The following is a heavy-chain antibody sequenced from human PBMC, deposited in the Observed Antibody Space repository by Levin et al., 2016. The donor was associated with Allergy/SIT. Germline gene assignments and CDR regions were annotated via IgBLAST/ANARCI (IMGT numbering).Heavy chain of an antibody. J-gene: IGHJ6*02. V-gene: IGHV3-53*01. CDR1: GFTVSSNY. CDR3: ARDQPAYAAAEKYGMDV. Sequence: GESLKISCAASGFTVSSNYMSWVRQAPGKGLEWVSVIYSGGSTYYADSVKGRFTISRDNSKNTLYLQMNSLRAEDTAVYYCARDQPAYAAAEKYGMDVWGQGTTVTVSS. CDR2: IYSGGST. D-gene: IGHD2-21*01.